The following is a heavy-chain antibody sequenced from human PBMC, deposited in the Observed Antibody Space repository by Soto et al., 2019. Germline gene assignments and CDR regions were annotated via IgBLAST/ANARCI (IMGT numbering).Heavy chain of an antibody. V-gene: IGHV3-7*01. CDR1: GFTFSSYW. CDR2: IKQDGSEK. CDR3: ASGDFWSVYYDGIGYYGMDV. Sequence: EVQLVESGGGLVQPGGSLRLSCAASGFTFSSYWMSWVRQAPGKGLEWVANIKQDGSEKYYVDSVKGRFTISRDNAKNSQYLQRNSLRAADTAVYYCASGDFWSVYYDGIGYYGMDVWGQGTTVTVCS. J-gene: IGHJ6*01. D-gene: IGHD3-3*01.